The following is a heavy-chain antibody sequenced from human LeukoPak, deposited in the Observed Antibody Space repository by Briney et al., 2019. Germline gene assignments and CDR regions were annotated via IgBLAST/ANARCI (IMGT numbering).Heavy chain of an antibody. V-gene: IGHV1-18*01. CDR1: GYTFSNYG. J-gene: IGHJ6*02. CDR2: ISAYNGNT. Sequence: ASVKVSCKTSGYTFSNYGISWVRQAPGQGPEWMGWISAYNGNTDYPQKVQDRVSMTTDTSTNTAYMELRSLTSDDTALYYCARDTRDYDHYYFGMDVWGQGTTVTVS. CDR3: ARDTRDYDHYYFGMDV. D-gene: IGHD5-12*01.